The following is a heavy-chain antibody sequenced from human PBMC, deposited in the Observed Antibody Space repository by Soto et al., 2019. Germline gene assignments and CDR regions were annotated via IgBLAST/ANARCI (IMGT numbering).Heavy chain of an antibody. Sequence: GGSLRLSCAASGFTFSNAWMNWVRQAPGKGLEWVGRIKSKTDGGTTDYAAPVKGRFTISRDDSKNTLYLQMNSLKTEDTAVFYCTTSRLMVYYYYYGMDVWGQGTTVTVSS. CDR1: GFTFSNAW. CDR2: IKSKTDGGTT. V-gene: IGHV3-15*07. CDR3: TTSRLMVYYYYYGMDV. D-gene: IGHD2-8*01. J-gene: IGHJ6*02.